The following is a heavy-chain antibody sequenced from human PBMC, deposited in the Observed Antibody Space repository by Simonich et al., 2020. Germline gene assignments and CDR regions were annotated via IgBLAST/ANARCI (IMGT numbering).Heavy chain of an antibody. J-gene: IGHJ3*02. V-gene: IGHV4-39*01. CDR2: IYYSGST. Sequence: QLQLQESGPGLVKPSETLSLTCTVSGGSISSSSYYWGWIRKPPGKGLEWIGSIYYSGSTYYNPSLKSRVTISVDTSKNQFSLKLSSVTAADTAVYYCARHAGFAFDIWGQGTMVTVSS. CDR3: ARHAGFAFDI. CDR1: GGSISSSSYY. D-gene: IGHD6-13*01.